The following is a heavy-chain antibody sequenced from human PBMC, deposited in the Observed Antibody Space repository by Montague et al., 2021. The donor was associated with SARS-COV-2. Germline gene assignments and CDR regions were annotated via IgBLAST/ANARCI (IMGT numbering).Heavy chain of an antibody. CDR1: GGSISSYY. V-gene: IGHV4-4*07. Sequence: SETLSLTCTVSGGSISSYYWSWIRQPAGKGLEWIGRIYPSGSTKYNPSLKSRVTMSVDTSKNQFSLKLSSVTAADTAVYYCASDHMTIRFMVYYYGMDVWGQGTMVTVSS. CDR2: IYPSGST. CDR3: ASDHMTIRFMVYYYGMDV. J-gene: IGHJ6*02. D-gene: IGHD3-16*01.